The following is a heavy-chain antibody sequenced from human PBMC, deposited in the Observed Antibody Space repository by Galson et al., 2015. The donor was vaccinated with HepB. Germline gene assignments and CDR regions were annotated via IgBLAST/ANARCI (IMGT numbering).Heavy chain of an antibody. CDR1: GFTFSSYA. D-gene: IGHD4-17*01. CDR3: AKGDGDYGPERRGYYYGMDV. J-gene: IGHJ6*02. V-gene: IGHV3-23*01. Sequence: LRLSCAASGFTFSSYAMSWVRQAPGKGLEWVSAISGSGGSTYYADSVKGRFTISRDNSKNTLYLQMNSLRAEDTAVYYCAKGDGDYGPERRGYYYGMDVWGQGTTVTVSS. CDR2: ISGSGGST.